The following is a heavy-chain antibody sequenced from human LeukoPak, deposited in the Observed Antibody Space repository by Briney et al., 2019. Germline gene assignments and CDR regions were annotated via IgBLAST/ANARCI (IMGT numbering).Heavy chain of an antibody. CDR3: ATGGRGSSGWYYYYMDV. CDR2: FDPEDGET. CDR1: GYTLTELS. Sequence: ASVKVSCKVSGYTLTELSMHWVRQAPGKGLEWMGGFDPEDGETIYAQKFQGRVTMTEDTSTDTAYMELSSLRSEDTAVYYCATGGRGSSGWYYYYMDVWGKGTTVTISS. J-gene: IGHJ6*03. V-gene: IGHV1-24*01. D-gene: IGHD6-19*01.